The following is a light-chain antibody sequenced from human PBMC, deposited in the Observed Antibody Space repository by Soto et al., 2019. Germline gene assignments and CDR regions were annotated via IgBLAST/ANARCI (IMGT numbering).Light chain of an antibody. CDR2: VAS. J-gene: IGKJ5*01. Sequence: EIVLTQSPGTLSLSPGERATLSCRASQSVGNNYLAWYQQKPGQAPRLLIYVASSRATGIPDRFSGSGSGTDFTLTISRLEPEDVAMYYCHQHAYSPQTVGQGTRLEIK. CDR3: HQHAYSPQT. V-gene: IGKV3-20*01. CDR1: QSVGNNY.